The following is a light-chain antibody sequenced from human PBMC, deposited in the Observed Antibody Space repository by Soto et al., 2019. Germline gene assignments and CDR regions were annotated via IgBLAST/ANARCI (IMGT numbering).Light chain of an antibody. CDR2: GAS. CDR3: QQYGSSPKT. J-gene: IGKJ1*01. Sequence: IGLTQSPGTLSLSPGERATLSCGASQSVSSSYLAWYQQKPGQAPRLLIYGASSRATGIPDRFSGSGSGTDFTLTISRLEPEDFAVYYCQQYGSSPKTFGQGTKVDIK. CDR1: QSVSSSY. V-gene: IGKV3-20*01.